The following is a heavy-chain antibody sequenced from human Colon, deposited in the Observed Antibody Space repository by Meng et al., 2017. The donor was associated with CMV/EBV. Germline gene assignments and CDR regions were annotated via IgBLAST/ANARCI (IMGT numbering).Heavy chain of an antibody. V-gene: IGHV3-74*01. CDR1: GFTFSNSW. Sequence: GESLRLSCAASGFTFSNSWMHWVRQGPGKGLLWVSRINPDGSSTSYADSVKGRFTISRDNAKNTVFLQMNSLRAEDTAVYYCALRLRNSDGMDVWGQGTTVTVSS. CDR2: INPDGSST. J-gene: IGHJ6*02. CDR3: ALRLRNSDGMDV. D-gene: IGHD3-16*01.